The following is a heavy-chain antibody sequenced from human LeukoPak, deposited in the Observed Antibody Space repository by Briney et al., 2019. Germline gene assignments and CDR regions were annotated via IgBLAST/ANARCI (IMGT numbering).Heavy chain of an antibody. CDR1: GFTFSSYG. CDR2: ISSKGGST. J-gene: IGHJ4*02. D-gene: IGHD6-13*01. CDR3: ASGIAAAGSHY. V-gene: IGHV3-64*01. Sequence: GGSPRLSCAASGFTFSSYGMHWVRQAPGKGLEYVSGISSKGGSTYYANSVKGRFTISRDNSKNTLYLQMGSLRAEDMAVYYCASGIAAAGSHYWGQGTLVTVSS.